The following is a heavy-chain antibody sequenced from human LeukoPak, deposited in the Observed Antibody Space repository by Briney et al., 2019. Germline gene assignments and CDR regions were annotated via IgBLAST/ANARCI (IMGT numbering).Heavy chain of an antibody. CDR2: ISYDGSKK. CDR1: GFTFSSYA. Sequence: GGSLRLSCAASGFTFSSYAMDWIRQAPGKGLEWVAVISYDGSKKYYADSVRGRFTISRDNSKNTVYMQMNSLRGDDTAVYYCARSLDYWGQGTLVTVSS. V-gene: IGHV3-30-3*01. J-gene: IGHJ4*02. CDR3: ARSLDY.